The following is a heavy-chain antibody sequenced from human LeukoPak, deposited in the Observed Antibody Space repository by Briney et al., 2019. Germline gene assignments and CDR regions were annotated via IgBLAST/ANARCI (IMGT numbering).Heavy chain of an antibody. CDR3: ARGGEFGEFLMSYYYYGMDV. Sequence: ASVKVSCKASGYTFTSYDINWVRQATGQGLEWMGWMNPNSGNTGYAQKFQGRVTMTRNTSISTAYMELSSLRSEDTAVYYCARGGEFGEFLMSYYYYGMDVWGQGTTVTVSS. CDR1: GYTFTSYD. CDR2: MNPNSGNT. D-gene: IGHD3-10*01. V-gene: IGHV1-8*01. J-gene: IGHJ6*02.